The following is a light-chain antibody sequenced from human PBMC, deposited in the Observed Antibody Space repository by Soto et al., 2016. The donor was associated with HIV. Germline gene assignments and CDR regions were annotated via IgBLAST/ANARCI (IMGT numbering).Light chain of an antibody. J-gene: IGLJ1*01. CDR2: DDS. CDR1: NIVTKS. V-gene: IGLV3-21*02. CDR3: QVWDSSSDHYV. Sequence: SYELTQPPSVSVAPGETASITCGGNNIVTKSVHWYKQKSGQAPVVVVYDDSDRPSGIPERFSGSKSGNMATLTISRVEAGDEADYYCQVWDSSSDHYVFGSGTEVTV.